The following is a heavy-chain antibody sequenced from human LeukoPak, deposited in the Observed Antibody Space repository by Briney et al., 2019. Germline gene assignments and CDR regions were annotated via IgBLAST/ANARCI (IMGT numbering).Heavy chain of an antibody. V-gene: IGHV4-59*01. J-gene: IGHJ5*02. CDR1: GGSISRYY. CDR2: IYYSGST. CDR3: ARGGFGSSSWYFELDP. Sequence: SETLSLTCTVSGGSISRYYWSWIRQPPGKGLEWIGCIYYSGSTSYNPSLKSRVAMSVDTSKNQFSLKLKSVTAADTAVYYCARGGFGSSSWYFELDPWGQGTLVTISS. D-gene: IGHD6-13*01.